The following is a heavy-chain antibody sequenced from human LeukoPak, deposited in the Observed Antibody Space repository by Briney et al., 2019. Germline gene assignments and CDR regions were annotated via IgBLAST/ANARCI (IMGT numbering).Heavy chain of an antibody. D-gene: IGHD3-3*01. CDR1: GGTFSSYA. J-gene: IGHJ5*02. CDR3: AMRITIFGVVIPDGFDP. CDR2: IIPIFGTA. Sequence: ASVKVYCKASGGTFSSYAISWVRQAPGQGLEWMGGIIPIFGTANYAQKFQGRVTITADESTSTAYMELSSLRSEDTAVYYCAMRITIFGVVIPDGFDPWGQGTLVTVSS. V-gene: IGHV1-69*13.